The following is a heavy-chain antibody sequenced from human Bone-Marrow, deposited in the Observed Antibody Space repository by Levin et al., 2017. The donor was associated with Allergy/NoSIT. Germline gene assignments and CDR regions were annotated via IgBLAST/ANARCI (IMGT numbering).Heavy chain of an antibody. J-gene: IGHJ6*02. CDR3: AKDHAAMAENYYYYGMDV. V-gene: IGHV3-30*18. Sequence: LSLTCAASGFTFSSSGMHWVRQAPGKGLEWVAVISYDGSNKYYADSVKGRFTISRDNSKNTLYLQMNSLRAEDTAVYYCAKDHAAMAENYYYYGMDVWGQGTTVTVSS. CDR1: GFTFSSSG. CDR2: ISYDGSNK. D-gene: IGHD5-18*01.